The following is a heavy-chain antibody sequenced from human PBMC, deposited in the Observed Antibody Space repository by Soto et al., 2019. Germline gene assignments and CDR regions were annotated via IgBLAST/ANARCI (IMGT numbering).Heavy chain of an antibody. V-gene: IGHV1-46*01. CDR2: INPASGST. D-gene: IGHD6-13*01. Sequence: QVQLVQSGAEVKKPGASVKLSCRTSGYTFTHYYIHWVRQAPGQGLEWLGIINPASGSTNYAQDLQGRVPLTMDTSTTTVYMDLSGLRAEDTAIFYCARALAAGDHWGQGTLVTVSS. J-gene: IGHJ4*02. CDR3: ARALAAGDH. CDR1: GYTFTHYY.